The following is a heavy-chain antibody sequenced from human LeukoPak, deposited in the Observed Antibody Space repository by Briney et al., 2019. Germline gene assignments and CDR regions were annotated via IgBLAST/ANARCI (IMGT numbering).Heavy chain of an antibody. D-gene: IGHD3-16*01. V-gene: IGHV3-23*01. CDR3: AKEGLMGDYHYFDY. CDR1: GFSFSTYA. CDR2: FSGGGIT. J-gene: IGHJ4*02. Sequence: PGGSLRLSCAASGFSFSTYAMSWVRQAPGKGLEWVSAFSGGGITYYANSVKGRFTISEDNSKNTLYLQMNSLRPEDTAVYYCAKEGLMGDYHYFDYWGQGLLVTVSS.